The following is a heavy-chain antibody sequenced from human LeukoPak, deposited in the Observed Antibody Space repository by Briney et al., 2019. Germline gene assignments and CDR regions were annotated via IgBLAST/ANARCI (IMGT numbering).Heavy chain of an antibody. CDR3: ARKTAAALGRGYYYYYMDV. J-gene: IGHJ6*03. CDR2: ISAYNGNT. CDR1: GYTFTSYG. Sequence: ASVKVSCKASGYTFTSYGISWVRQVPGQGLEWMGWISAYNGNTNYAQKLQGRVTMTTDTSTSTAYMELRSLRSDDTAVYYCARKTAAALGRGYYYYYMDVWGKGTTVTVSS. D-gene: IGHD6-13*01. V-gene: IGHV1-18*01.